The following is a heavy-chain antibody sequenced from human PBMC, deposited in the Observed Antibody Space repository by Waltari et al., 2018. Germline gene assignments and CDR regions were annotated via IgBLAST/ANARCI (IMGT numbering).Heavy chain of an antibody. Sequence: QVQLQESGPGLVKPSATLSLTCTVSGGSLIIYYWSWIRQPAGKGLEWIGRIYPGATPYYNPSLQTRIMMSVDTSQNQFSLKLSSVTAADTAVYYCARIYGSGTFIYMDVWGKGTTVTVSS. CDR2: IYPGATP. J-gene: IGHJ6*03. CDR1: GGSLIIYY. CDR3: ARIYGSGTFIYMDV. V-gene: IGHV4-4*07. D-gene: IGHD3-10*01.